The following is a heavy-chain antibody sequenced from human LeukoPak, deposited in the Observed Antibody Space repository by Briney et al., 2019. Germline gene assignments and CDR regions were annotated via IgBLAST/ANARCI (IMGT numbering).Heavy chain of an antibody. CDR1: GFTFSSHW. Sequence: PGGSLRLSCAASGFTFSSHWMSWVRQAPGKGLEWVANIKQDGSEKYYVDSVKGRFTISRDNAKNSLYLQMNSLRAEDTAVYYCAREDYYDSSGHFDYWGQGTLVTVSS. J-gene: IGHJ4*02. V-gene: IGHV3-7*01. CDR2: IKQDGSEK. D-gene: IGHD3-22*01. CDR3: AREDYYDSSGHFDY.